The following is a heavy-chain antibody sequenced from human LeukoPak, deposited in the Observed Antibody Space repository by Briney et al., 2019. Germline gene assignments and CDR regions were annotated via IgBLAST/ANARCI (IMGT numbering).Heavy chain of an antibody. Sequence: GGSLRLSCAASGFTFSSYGMHWVRQAPGKGLEWVAVISYDGSNKYYADSVKGRFTISRDNSKNTLYLQMNSLRAEDTAVYYCAKLREYSSSFDYWGQGTLVTVSS. CDR3: AKLREYSSSFDY. V-gene: IGHV3-30*18. CDR2: ISYDGSNK. J-gene: IGHJ4*02. CDR1: GFTFSSYG. D-gene: IGHD6-13*01.